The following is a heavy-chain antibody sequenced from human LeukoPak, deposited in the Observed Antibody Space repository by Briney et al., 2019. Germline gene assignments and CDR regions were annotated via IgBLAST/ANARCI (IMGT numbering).Heavy chain of an antibody. CDR1: GFTFSNYG. CDR3: AKVRVDAYVSPNDY. D-gene: IGHD3-16*01. Sequence: PGRSLRLSCAASGFTFSNYGMHWVRQAPGKGLEWVAVIWYDGSNKYCSDSVKGRFTISRDNSKNTLYLQMNSLRVEDTAVYYCAKVRVDAYVSPNDYWGQGTLVTVSS. J-gene: IGHJ4*02. CDR2: IWYDGSNK. V-gene: IGHV3-33*06.